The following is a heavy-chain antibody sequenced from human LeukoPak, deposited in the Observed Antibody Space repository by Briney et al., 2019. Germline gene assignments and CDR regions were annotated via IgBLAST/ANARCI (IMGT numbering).Heavy chain of an antibody. CDR1: GFTFSSCA. CDR3: ARSYNWNSEIDY. CDR2: ISSSGSTV. Sequence: GGSLRLSCVASGFTFSSCAMSWVRQAPGKGLEWISFISSSGSTVYYADSVKGRFTISRDNAKNSLYLQMNSLRAEDTAVYYCARSYNWNSEIDYWGQGTLVTVSS. D-gene: IGHD1-7*01. V-gene: IGHV3-48*04. J-gene: IGHJ4*02.